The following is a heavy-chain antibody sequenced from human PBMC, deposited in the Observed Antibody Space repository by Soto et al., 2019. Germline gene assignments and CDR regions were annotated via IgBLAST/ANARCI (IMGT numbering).Heavy chain of an antibody. CDR2: ILSDGGNK. CDR1: GLTFRSYT. D-gene: IGHD5-18*01. Sequence: GGSLRPSCAASGLTFRSYTIHWVRQAPGKGLEWVALILSDGGNKYYADSVKGGFTISRDNSKNTLYLQMNSLRPEDTAVYYCARDNGYSHGHGMDVWGQGTTVTVSS. CDR3: ARDNGYSHGHGMDV. V-gene: IGHV3-30-3*01. J-gene: IGHJ6*02.